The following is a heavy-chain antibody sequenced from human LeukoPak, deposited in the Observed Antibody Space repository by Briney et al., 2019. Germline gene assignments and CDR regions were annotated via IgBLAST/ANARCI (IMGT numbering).Heavy chain of an antibody. J-gene: IGHJ1*01. D-gene: IGHD3-22*01. CDR2: ISGSGGST. CDR1: GFTFSSYA. Sequence: PGASLRLSCAASGFTFSSYAMSWVRQAPGKGLEGVSAISGSGGSTYYADSVKGRFTISRDNSKNTLYLQMNSLRAEDTAVYYCAKHPTYYYDSSGKREYFQHWGQGTLVTVSS. V-gene: IGHV3-23*01. CDR3: AKHPTYYYDSSGKREYFQH.